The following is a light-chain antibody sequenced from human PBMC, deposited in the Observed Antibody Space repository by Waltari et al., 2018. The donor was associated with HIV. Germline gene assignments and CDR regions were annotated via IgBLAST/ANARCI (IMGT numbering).Light chain of an antibody. CDR3: AACDDSLNGYV. Sequence: QSVLTQPPSASGTPGQRVTISCSGSSSNIGTKTFSWYQQVPGTAPKLLIYNNNHRPSGVPDRFSGSKSGNSASLAISGLQSEDEADYYCAACDDSLNGYVFGTGTKVTVL. CDR1: SSNIGTKT. CDR2: NNN. J-gene: IGLJ1*01. V-gene: IGLV1-44*01.